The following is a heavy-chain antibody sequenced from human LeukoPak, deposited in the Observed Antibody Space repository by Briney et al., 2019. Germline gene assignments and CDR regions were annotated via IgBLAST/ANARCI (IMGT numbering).Heavy chain of an antibody. CDR3: ARRPRNSGSDDGPSGLDY. CDR2: IDHSGST. V-gene: IGHV4-34*01. Sequence: SETLSLSCAVYGESFSGYYWTWIRQPPGKGLEWIGEIDHSGSTTYNPSFKSRVTISADTSKNQVSLKMTSVAAADTAVYYCARRPRNSGSDDGPSGLDYWGQGTQVTASS. CDR1: GESFSGYY. J-gene: IGHJ4*02. D-gene: IGHD1-26*01.